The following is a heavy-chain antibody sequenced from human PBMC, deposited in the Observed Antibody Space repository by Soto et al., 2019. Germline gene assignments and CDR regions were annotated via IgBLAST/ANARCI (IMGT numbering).Heavy chain of an antibody. D-gene: IGHD3-3*01. J-gene: IGHJ3*02. V-gene: IGHV5-51*01. CDR1: GYSFTSYW. Sequence: PGESLKISCKGSGYSFTSYWIGWVRQMPGKGLEWMGIIYPGDSDTRYSPSFQGQVTISADKSISTAYLQWSSLKASDTAMYYCARHGTIFGVVIPLYAFDIWGQGTMVTVSS. CDR2: IYPGDSDT. CDR3: ARHGTIFGVVIPLYAFDI.